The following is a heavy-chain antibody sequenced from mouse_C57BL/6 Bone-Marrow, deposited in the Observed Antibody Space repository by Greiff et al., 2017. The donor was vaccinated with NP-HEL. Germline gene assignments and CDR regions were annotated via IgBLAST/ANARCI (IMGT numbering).Heavy chain of an antibody. V-gene: IGHV1-59*01. CDR3: ARVSTMVKWFAY. D-gene: IGHD2-2*01. Sequence: VQLQQPGAELVRPGTSVKLSCKASGYTFTSYWMHWVKQRPGQGLEWIGVIDPSDSYTNYNQKFKGKATLTVDTSSSTAYMQLSSLTSEESAVYYGARVSTMVKWFAYWGQGTLVTVSA. CDR2: IDPSDSYT. J-gene: IGHJ3*01. CDR1: GYTFTSYW.